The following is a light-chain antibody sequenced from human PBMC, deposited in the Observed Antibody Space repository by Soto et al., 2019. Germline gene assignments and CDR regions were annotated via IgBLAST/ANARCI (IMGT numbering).Light chain of an antibody. CDR1: QSLLHSNGYNY. J-gene: IGKJ2*01. CDR3: MQALQTPYT. V-gene: IGKV2-28*01. CDR2: LGS. Sequence: DIVMTQSPLSLPVTPGEPASISCRSSQSLLHSNGYNYLDWYLQKPGQSPHLLIYLGSNRASGVPDRFSGSGSGTDFTLQISRVEAEDVGVYYCMQALQTPYTFGQGTKLEI.